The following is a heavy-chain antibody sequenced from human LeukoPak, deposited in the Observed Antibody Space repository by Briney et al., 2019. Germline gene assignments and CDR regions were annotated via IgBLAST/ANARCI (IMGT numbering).Heavy chain of an antibody. CDR2: ISYDGSNK. CDR3: AKGKVVTATAVIFQH. Sequence: GGSLRLSCAASGFTFSSYGMHWVRQAPGKGLERVAVISYDGSNKYYADSVKGRFTISRDNSKNTLYLQMNSLRAEDTAVYYCAKGKVVTATAVIFQHWGQGTLVTVSS. CDR1: GFTFSSYG. D-gene: IGHD2-21*02. J-gene: IGHJ1*01. V-gene: IGHV3-30*18.